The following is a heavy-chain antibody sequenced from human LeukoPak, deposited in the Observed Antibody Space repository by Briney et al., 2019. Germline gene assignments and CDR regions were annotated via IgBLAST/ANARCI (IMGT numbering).Heavy chain of an antibody. Sequence: GGSLRLSCAASGFTFSPYAMSWVRQAPGKGLEWVSAISGSGGSTYYANSVKGRFTISRDNSKNTLYLQMNSLRAEDTAVYYCATSSSVTRDAFDIWGQGTMVTVSS. CDR3: ATSSSVTRDAFDI. CDR1: GFTFSPYA. D-gene: IGHD4-17*01. V-gene: IGHV3-23*01. CDR2: ISGSGGST. J-gene: IGHJ3*02.